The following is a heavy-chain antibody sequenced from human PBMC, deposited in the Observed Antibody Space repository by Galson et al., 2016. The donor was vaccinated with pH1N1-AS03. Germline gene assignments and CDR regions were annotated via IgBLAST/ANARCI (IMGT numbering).Heavy chain of an antibody. CDR1: GGSISSRDHY. V-gene: IGHV4-39*01. J-gene: IGHJ3*02. D-gene: IGHD4-11*01. CDR2: IYYSGNS. Sequence: SETLSLTCTVSGGSISSRDHYWVWIRQTPGKGLEWIGHIYYSGNSYYNPSLKSRVNFSVATSKNQFSLKLASVTAADTAVYYCAKTVFTDAFDIWSPGTRVSVSS. CDR3: AKTVFTDAFDI.